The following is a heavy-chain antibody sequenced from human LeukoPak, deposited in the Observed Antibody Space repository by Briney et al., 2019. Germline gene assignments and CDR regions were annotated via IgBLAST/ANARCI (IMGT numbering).Heavy chain of an antibody. D-gene: IGHD6-13*01. Sequence: TSSETLSLTCTVSGGSISYYYWSWIRQPPGKGLEWIGHIYHSGSTNYNPSFKSRVTMSVDTSKNHFSLKLSSVTAADTAVYYCVRHAATRHNYGMDVWGQGTTVIVSS. J-gene: IGHJ6*02. CDR1: GGSISYYY. CDR3: VRHAATRHNYGMDV. CDR2: IYHSGST. V-gene: IGHV4-59*08.